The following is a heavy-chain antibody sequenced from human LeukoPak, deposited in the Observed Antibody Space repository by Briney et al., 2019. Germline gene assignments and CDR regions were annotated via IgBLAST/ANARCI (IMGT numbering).Heavy chain of an antibody. D-gene: IGHD3-10*02. J-gene: IGHJ6*04. CDR3: AELGITMIGGV. CDR1: GFTFSGYW. Sequence: GGSLRLSCAASGFTFSGYWMSWVRQAPGKGLEWVANIKPDGSEKAYVDSVKGRFTISRDNAKNSLYLQMNSLRAEDTAVYYCAELGITMIGGVWGKGTTVTISS. CDR2: IKPDGSEK. V-gene: IGHV3-7*01.